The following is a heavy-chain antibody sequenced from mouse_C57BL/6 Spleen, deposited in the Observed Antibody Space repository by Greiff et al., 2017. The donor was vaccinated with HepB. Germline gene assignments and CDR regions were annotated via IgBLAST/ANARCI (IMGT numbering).Heavy chain of an antibody. J-gene: IGHJ2*01. CDR1: GFTFSDYY. CDR2: ISNGGGST. Sequence: EVNVVESGGGLVQPGGSLKLSCAASGFTFSDYYIYWVRQTPEKRLEWVAYISNGGGSTYYPDTVKGRVTISRDNAKNTLYLQMSRLKSEDTAMYYCARLGDYDGFDYWGQGTTLTVSS. CDR3: ARLGDYDGFDY. D-gene: IGHD2-4*01. V-gene: IGHV5-12*01.